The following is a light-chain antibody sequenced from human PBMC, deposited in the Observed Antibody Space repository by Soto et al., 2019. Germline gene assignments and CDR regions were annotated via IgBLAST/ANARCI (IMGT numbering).Light chain of an antibody. V-gene: IGKV3-15*01. J-gene: IGKJ5*01. CDR3: QQYGSSPPIT. CDR2: GAS. CDR1: QRISSN. Sequence: EVVMTQSPATLSVSPGERATLSCRASQRISSNLAWYQQRPGQAPRLLIYGASTRAPGIPARFSGSGSETEFTLTISRLEPEDFAVYYCQQYGSSPPITFGQGTRLEI.